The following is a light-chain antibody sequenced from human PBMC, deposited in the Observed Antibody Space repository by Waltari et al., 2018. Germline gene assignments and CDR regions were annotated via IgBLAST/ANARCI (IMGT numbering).Light chain of an antibody. V-gene: IGKV3-15*01. CDR3: QQYNQWPLT. J-gene: IGKJ4*01. Sequence: EIVMTQSPATLSVSRGGSATVSCRASLSIYDSLAWYQQKPGQPPRLLIPGASTRDTGIPVRFSGSGSGTDFTLTITGLQSEDFAVYFCQQYNQWPLTFGRGTKVEIK. CDR1: LSIYDS. CDR2: GAS.